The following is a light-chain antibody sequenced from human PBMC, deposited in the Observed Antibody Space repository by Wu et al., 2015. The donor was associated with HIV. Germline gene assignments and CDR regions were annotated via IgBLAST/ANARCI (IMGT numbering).Light chain of an antibody. CDR3: QQSYAKT. CDR2: AAS. J-gene: IGKJ1*01. Sequence: DIQMTQSPSSLSASVGDRVTITCRASQNINNYLNWYQQKPGKAPKLLIYAASNLQGGVPLRISGSGSGTDFTLTISSLQPEDFASYYCQQSYAKTFGQGTKVEVK. CDR1: QNINNY. V-gene: IGKV1-39*01.